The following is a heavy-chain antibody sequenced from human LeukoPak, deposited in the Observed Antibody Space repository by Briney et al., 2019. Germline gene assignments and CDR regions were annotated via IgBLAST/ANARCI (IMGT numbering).Heavy chain of an antibody. CDR1: GFTFSSYW. J-gene: IGHJ5*02. CDR2: IKRDGSEK. D-gene: IGHD6-6*01. CDR3: ARSIATIPNWFDP. V-gene: IGHV3-7*04. Sequence: PGGSLRFSCAASGFTFSSYWMSWVRQAPGKGLEWVANIKRDGSEKYYVDSVKGRFTISRDNAENSLFLQMNSLRAEDTAVYYCARSIATIPNWFDPWGQGTLVTVSS.